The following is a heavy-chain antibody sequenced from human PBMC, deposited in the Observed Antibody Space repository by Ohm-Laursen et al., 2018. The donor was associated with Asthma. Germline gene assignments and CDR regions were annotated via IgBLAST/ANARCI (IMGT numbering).Heavy chain of an antibody. D-gene: IGHD3-10*01. Sequence: GSLRLSCAASGFKFSDYYMSWIRQAPGKGLEYVSHISSDSIHTEYADSVKGRFTISRDNAKNSLYLQMNSLRAEDTAVYYCAREELAFGDYYYYCMDVWGQGTTVTVSS. J-gene: IGHJ6*02. CDR1: GFKFSDYY. CDR3: AREELAFGDYYYYCMDV. V-gene: IGHV3-11*06. CDR2: ISSDSIHT.